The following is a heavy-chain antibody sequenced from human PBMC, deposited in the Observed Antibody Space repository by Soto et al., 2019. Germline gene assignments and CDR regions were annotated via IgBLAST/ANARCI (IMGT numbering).Heavy chain of an antibody. D-gene: IGHD7-27*01. J-gene: IGHJ6*02. V-gene: IGHV1-69*12. CDR1: GDTFSSFA. CDR3: ARDKGREELGGNCSYALDV. Sequence: QVQLVQSGAEVKKPGSSVKVSCKASGDTFSSFAISWVRQAPGQGLEWLGGIIPIFRTLNYAQKFQGRVTIPAADPTTTAYMALSSLRSEDTAVYYCARDKGREELGGNCSYALDVWGQGTTLIVSS. CDR2: IIPIFRTL.